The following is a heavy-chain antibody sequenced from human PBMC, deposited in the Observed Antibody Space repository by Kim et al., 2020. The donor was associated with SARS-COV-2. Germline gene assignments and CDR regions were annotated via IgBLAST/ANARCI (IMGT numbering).Heavy chain of an antibody. CDR1: GGSISSSSYY. CDR3: ARRLGAMEFFDY. D-gene: IGHD5-18*01. CDR2: IYYSGST. Sequence: SETLSLTCTVSGGSISSSSYYWGWIRQPPGKGLEWIGSIYYSGSTYYNPSLKSRVTISVDTSKNQFSLKLSSVTAADTAVYYCARRLGAMEFFDYWGQGTLVTVSS. V-gene: IGHV4-39*01. J-gene: IGHJ4*02.